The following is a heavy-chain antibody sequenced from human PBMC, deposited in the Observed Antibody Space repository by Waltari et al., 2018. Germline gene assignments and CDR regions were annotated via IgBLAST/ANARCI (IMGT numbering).Heavy chain of an antibody. V-gene: IGHV3-43*01. CDR2: ITLDGGST. CDR1: GLIFDDYT. CDR3: AKEGGHNYGQKYFQH. J-gene: IGHJ1*01. Sequence: EVQLVESGGVVVQPGGSLRLSCAVSGLIFDDYTIHWVRQAPGKGLEWVSLITLDGGSTFYGDSVRGRFTISRDNSENSLHLQMNSLRSEDTALYYCAKEGGHNYGQKYFQHWGQGTLVTVSS. D-gene: IGHD5-18*01.